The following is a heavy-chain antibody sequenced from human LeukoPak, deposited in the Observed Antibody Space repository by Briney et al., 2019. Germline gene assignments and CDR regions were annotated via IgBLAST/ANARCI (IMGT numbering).Heavy chain of an antibody. D-gene: IGHD3-9*01. J-gene: IGHJ5*02. CDR1: GGSISSYY. V-gene: IGHV4-59*01. CDR3: ARLYYDILTGNWFDP. CDR2: IYYSGST. Sequence: PSETLSLTCTVSGGSISSYYWSWIRQPPGKRLEWIGYIYYSGSTNYNPSLKSRVTISVDTSKNQFSLKRSSVTAADTAVYYCARLYYDILTGNWFDPWGQGTLVTVSS.